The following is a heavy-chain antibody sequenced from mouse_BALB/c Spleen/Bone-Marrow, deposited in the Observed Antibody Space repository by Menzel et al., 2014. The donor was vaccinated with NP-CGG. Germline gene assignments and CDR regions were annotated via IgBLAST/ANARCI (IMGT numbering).Heavy chain of an antibody. CDR3: SRDNYAFAY. CDR1: GYSFTNYW. J-gene: IGHJ3*01. D-gene: IGHD2-4*01. CDR2: VYPGNSDA. V-gene: IGHV1-5*01. Sequence: EVKLMESGTVLARPGASVKMSCMASGYSFTNYWMHWIKQRPGQGLEWVGAVYPGNSDARYNQKFKGKAKLTAVTSASIAYVELSSLTNEDSAVYYCSRDNYAFAYWGQGTLVTVSA.